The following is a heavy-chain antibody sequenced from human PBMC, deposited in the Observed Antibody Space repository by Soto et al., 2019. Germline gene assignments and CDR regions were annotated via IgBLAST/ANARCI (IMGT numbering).Heavy chain of an antibody. Sequence: GGSLRLSCAASGFIVNNIFMTWVRQAPGKGLEWLSTISSDDNTYYADSVKGRFTISKDTSKNQVVLTMTNMDPVDTATYYCARIRWEQQRIFDYWGQGTLVTVSS. V-gene: IGHV3-53*05. J-gene: IGHJ4*02. CDR2: ISSDDNT. CDR3: ARIRWEQQRIFDY. D-gene: IGHD1-26*01. CDR1: GFIVNNIF.